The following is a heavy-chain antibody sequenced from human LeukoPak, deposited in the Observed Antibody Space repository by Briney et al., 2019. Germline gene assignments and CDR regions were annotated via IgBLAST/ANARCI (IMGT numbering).Heavy chain of an antibody. J-gene: IGHJ3*02. V-gene: IGHV4-30-2*01. CDR1: GGSISSGGYS. CDR2: IYHSGST. CDR3: ARAGGYGAFDI. Sequence: PSETLSLTCAVSGGSISSGGYSWSWIRQPPGKGLEWIGYIYHSGSTYYNPSLKSRVTISAERSKNQFSLKLSSVSAADTAVYYCARAGGYGAFDIWGQGTMVTVSS. D-gene: IGHD3-22*01.